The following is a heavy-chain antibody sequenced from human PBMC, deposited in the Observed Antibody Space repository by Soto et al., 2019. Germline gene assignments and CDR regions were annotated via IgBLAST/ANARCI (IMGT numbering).Heavy chain of an antibody. CDR1: GGSISCGGYY. V-gene: IGHV4-31*03. Sequence: QVQLQESGPGLVKPSHTLSLTCTVSGGSISCGGYYWSWIRQHPGKSLEWIGYIYYSGSTYYNPSLKSRITITVDTAKSQFSLRLSSVTAADTAVYYCAREPDVWGQGTTVTVYS. J-gene: IGHJ6*02. CDR2: IYYSGST. CDR3: AREPDV.